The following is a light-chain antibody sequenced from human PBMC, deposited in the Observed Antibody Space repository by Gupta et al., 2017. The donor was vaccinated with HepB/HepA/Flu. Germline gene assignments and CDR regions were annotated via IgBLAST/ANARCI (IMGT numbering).Light chain of an antibody. J-gene: IGLJ2*01. CDR1: SNDVGNQG. Sequence: QAGLTQPPSVSKGLRQTATLTCTGNSNDVGNQGAAWLQQHQGHPPKLLSYRNNNRPSRISERFSASRSGNTASLTITGLQPEDEADYYCSALDSSLSYVVFGGGTKLTVL. V-gene: IGLV10-54*02. CDR2: RNN. CDR3: SALDSSLSYVV.